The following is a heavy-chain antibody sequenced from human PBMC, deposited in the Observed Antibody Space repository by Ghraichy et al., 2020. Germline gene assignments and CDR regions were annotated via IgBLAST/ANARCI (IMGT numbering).Heavy chain of an antibody. CDR2: ISGSGGNT. CDR3: AKTVSDVGYYFDY. CDR1: GFTFNNYA. J-gene: IGHJ4*02. V-gene: IGHV3-23*01. D-gene: IGHD4-17*01. Sequence: GGSLRLSCAASGFTFNNYAVTWVRQAPGKGLEWVSAISGSGGNTYYADSVKGRFTISRDNSKNTLSLQTSSLRAEDTAVYYCAKTVSDVGYYFDYLGQGTLVTVSS.